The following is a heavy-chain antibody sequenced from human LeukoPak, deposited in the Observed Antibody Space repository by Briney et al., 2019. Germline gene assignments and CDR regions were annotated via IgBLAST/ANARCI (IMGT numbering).Heavy chain of an antibody. CDR3: AREGYYYGSGSYFFDF. Sequence: GGSLKISCKGSGYIFSNYWVAWVRQMPGKSLEWMGIIYPGDSDVKYSPSFQGQVTISVDKSINTAYLQWSSLKASDTAIYFCAREGYYYGSGSYFFDFWGQGTLVTVSS. CDR1: GYIFSNYW. D-gene: IGHD3-10*01. V-gene: IGHV5-51*01. CDR2: IYPGDSDV. J-gene: IGHJ4*02.